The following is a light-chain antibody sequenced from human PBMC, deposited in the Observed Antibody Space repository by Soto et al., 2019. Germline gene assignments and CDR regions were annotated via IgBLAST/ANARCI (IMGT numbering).Light chain of an antibody. CDR1: QSVSSN. Sequence: ELVMTQSPATLSVSPGERATLSCRASQSVSSNLAWYQQKPGQAPRLLIYGASTRATGIPARFSGSGSGTEFTLTIGSLQSEDFAVYYCQQYNNWPVTFGGGTKVDIK. V-gene: IGKV3-15*01. CDR2: GAS. J-gene: IGKJ4*01. CDR3: QQYNNWPVT.